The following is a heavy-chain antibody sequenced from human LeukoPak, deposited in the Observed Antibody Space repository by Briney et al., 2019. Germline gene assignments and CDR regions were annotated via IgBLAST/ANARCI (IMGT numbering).Heavy chain of an antibody. CDR2: IKQDGSEK. Sequence: GGSLRLSCAASGFTFSSYWMSWVRQAPGKGLEWVANIKQDGSEKYYVDSVKGRFTISRDNAKNSLYLQMNSLRAEDTAVYYCAREVVDGDYVFDYWGQGTLVTVSS. D-gene: IGHD4-17*01. V-gene: IGHV3-7*01. J-gene: IGHJ4*02. CDR1: GFTFSSYW. CDR3: AREVVDGDYVFDY.